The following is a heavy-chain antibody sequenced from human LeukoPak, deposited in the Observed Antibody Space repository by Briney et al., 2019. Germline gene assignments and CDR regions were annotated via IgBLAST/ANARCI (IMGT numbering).Heavy chain of an antibody. CDR3: ARHIAAAGAMDY. J-gene: IGHJ4*02. V-gene: IGHV3-21*01. CDR2: ISSSSSYI. CDR1: GFTFSSYS. Sequence: GGSLRLSCAASGFTFSSYSMNWARQAPGKGLEWVSSISSSSSYIYYADSVKGRFTISRDNAKNSLYLQMNSLRAEDTAVYYCARHIAAAGAMDYWGQGTLVTVSS. D-gene: IGHD6-13*01.